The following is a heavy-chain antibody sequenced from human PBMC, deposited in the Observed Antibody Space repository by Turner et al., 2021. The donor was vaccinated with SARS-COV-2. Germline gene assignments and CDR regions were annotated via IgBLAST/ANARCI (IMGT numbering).Heavy chain of an antibody. Sequence: EVQLVESGGGLVQPGGSLRLSCAASGFRFSSYEMNWVRQAPVKGLEWVSYISSSGSTVDHADSVKGRFTIARDNARNSLFLQMNSLRAEDTAVYYCARVVAVAATPANIDYWGQGTLVTVSS. CDR2: ISSSGSTV. J-gene: IGHJ4*02. CDR1: GFRFSSYE. CDR3: ARVVAVAATPANIDY. D-gene: IGHD6-19*01. V-gene: IGHV3-48*03.